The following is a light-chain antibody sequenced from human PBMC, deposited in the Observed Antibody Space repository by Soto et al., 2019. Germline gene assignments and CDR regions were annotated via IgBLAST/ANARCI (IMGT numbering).Light chain of an antibody. V-gene: IGLV2-14*01. CDR2: DVS. CDR1: SSDVGGYNF. Sequence: QSALAQPASVSGSPGQSITLSCTGTSSDVGGYNFVSWYQQHPGKAPKLMIFDVSNRPSGVYNRYSGSKSGNTASLTISGLQAEDEADYYCSSYTYRGTLGLVFGGGTQLTVL. CDR3: SSYTYRGTLGLV. J-gene: IGLJ2*01.